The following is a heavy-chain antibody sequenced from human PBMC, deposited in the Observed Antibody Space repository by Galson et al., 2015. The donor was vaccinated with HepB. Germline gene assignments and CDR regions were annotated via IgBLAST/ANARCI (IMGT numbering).Heavy chain of an antibody. CDR3: AREKGDVTVLTSKTYYYYYMDV. D-gene: IGHD4-23*01. CDR1: GGSISSGTYF. J-gene: IGHJ6*03. V-gene: IGHV4-31*03. Sequence: TLSLTCTVSGGSISSGTYFWSWIRRHPGKGLEWIGYISYRGSTYYNPSLESRISILVDTSKSQLSLRLNSVTVADTAVYYCAREKGDVTVLTSKTYYYYYMDVWGKGTTVTVSS. CDR2: ISYRGST.